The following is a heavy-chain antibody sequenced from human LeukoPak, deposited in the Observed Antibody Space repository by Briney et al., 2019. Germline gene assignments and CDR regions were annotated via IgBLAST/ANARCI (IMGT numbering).Heavy chain of an antibody. J-gene: IGHJ6*03. CDR3: ARDTYYDILTGYSHCYMDV. Sequence: ASVKVSCKASGYTFTSYGISWVRQAPGQGLEWMGWISAYNGNTNYAQKIQGRVTMTTDTSTSTAYMELRSLRSDDTAVYYCARDTYYDILTGYSHCYMDVWGKGTTVTISS. D-gene: IGHD3-9*01. V-gene: IGHV1-18*01. CDR1: GYTFTSYG. CDR2: ISAYNGNT.